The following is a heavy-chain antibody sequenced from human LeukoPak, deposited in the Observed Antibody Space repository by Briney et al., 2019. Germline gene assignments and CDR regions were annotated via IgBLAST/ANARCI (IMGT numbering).Heavy chain of an antibody. Sequence: PGGSLRLSCSASGFTFSTFAMHWGRQAPGERLEYVSGIINNGDSTYYSDSVKARLTISRDNSKNTLFLQMASLRAEDTAVYYCVKTMMTFGGVIRTDAFDIWGQGTMVIVSS. J-gene: IGHJ3*02. CDR2: IINNGDST. D-gene: IGHD3-16*01. V-gene: IGHV3-64D*06. CDR3: VKTMMTFGGVIRTDAFDI. CDR1: GFTFSTFA.